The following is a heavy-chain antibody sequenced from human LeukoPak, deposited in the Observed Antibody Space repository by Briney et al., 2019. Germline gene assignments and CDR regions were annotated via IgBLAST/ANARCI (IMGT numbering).Heavy chain of an antibody. Sequence: GGSLRLSCAASGFTFSSYSMNWVRKAPGKGLEWVSSIISSSSYIYYADSVKGRFTISRDNAKNSLYLQMNSLRAEDTAVYYCARMSCSSTSCYGYYYYGMDVWGQGTTVTVSS. CDR3: ARMSCSSTSCYGYYYYGMDV. CDR2: IISSSSYI. CDR1: GFTFSSYS. J-gene: IGHJ6*02. V-gene: IGHV3-21*01. D-gene: IGHD2-2*01.